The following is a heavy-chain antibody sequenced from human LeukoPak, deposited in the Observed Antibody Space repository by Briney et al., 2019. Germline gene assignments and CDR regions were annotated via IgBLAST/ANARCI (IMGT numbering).Heavy chain of an antibody. CDR1: VGSISSYY. J-gene: IGHJ4*02. CDR3: ARDEVYSSSWYYFDY. D-gene: IGHD6-13*01. V-gene: IGHV4-4*07. CDR2: IYTSGST. Sequence: PSETLSLTCTVSVGSISSYYWSWIRQPAGKGLEWIGRIYTSGSTNYNPSLKSRVTMSVDTSKNQFSLKLSSVTAADTAVYYCARDEVYSSSWYYFDYWGQGTLVTVSS.